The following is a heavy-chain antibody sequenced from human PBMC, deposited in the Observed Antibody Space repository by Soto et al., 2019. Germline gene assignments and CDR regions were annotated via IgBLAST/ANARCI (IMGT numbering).Heavy chain of an antibody. J-gene: IGHJ4*02. CDR2: MNPNSGNT. Sequence: ASVKVSCKASGYTFSSYDINWVRQATGQGLEWMGWMNPNSGNTGYAQKFQGRVTMTRNTSISTAYMELSGLRSEDTAVYYCASVIYCSSISCYESFDYWGQGTQVTVSS. CDR3: ASVIYCSSISCYESFDY. D-gene: IGHD2-2*01. CDR1: GYTFSSYD. V-gene: IGHV1-8*01.